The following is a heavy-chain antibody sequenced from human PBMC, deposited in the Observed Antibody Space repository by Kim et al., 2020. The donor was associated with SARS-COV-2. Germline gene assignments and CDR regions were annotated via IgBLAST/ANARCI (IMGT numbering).Heavy chain of an antibody. CDR1: GGSVSSGSYY. J-gene: IGHJ6*02. D-gene: IGHD1-7*01. V-gene: IGHV4-61*01. Sequence: SETLSLTCTVSGGSVSSGSYYWSWIRQPPGKGLEWIGYIYYSGSTNYNPSLKSRVTISVDTSKNQFSLKLSSVTAADTAVYYCTGWNSLVDYYYYGMDVWGQGTTVTVSS. CDR3: TGWNSLVDYYYYGMDV. CDR2: IYYSGST.